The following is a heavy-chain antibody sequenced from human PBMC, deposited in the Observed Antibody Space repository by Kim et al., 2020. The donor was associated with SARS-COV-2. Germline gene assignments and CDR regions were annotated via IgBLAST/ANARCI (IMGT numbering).Heavy chain of an antibody. D-gene: IGHD3-3*01. CDR2: IYYSGST. J-gene: IGHJ6*04. CDR1: GGSISSYY. Sequence: SETLSLTCTVSGGSISSYYWSWIRQPPGKGLEWIGYIYYSGSTNYNPSLKSRVTISVDTSKNQFSLKLSSVTAADTAVYYCARHGKTTIFGVVTIPGGMDGWGKGTTVTVSS. CDR3: ARHGKTTIFGVVTIPGGMDG. V-gene: IGHV4-59*08.